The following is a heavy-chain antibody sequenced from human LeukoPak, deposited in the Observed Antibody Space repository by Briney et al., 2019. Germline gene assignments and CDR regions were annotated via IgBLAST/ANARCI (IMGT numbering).Heavy chain of an antibody. Sequence: SGGSLRLSCAASGFTVSSNYMSWVRQAPGKGLEWVSVIYSGGSTYYADSVKGRFTISRDDSKNTLYLQMNSLRAEDTAVYYCGSVLVWVEWELLGGQICDYGGRGPLVPVSS. J-gene: IGHJ4*02. V-gene: IGHV3-53*01. D-gene: IGHD1-26*01. CDR2: IYSGGST. CDR1: GFTVSSNY. CDR3: GSVLVWVEWELLGGQICDY.